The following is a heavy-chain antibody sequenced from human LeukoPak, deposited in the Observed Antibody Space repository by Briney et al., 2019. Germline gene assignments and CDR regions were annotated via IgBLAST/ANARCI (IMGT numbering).Heavy chain of an antibody. V-gene: IGHV4-59*12. CDR3: ARGLPRRRVVPAATWFDP. D-gene: IGHD2-2*01. CDR2: IYYSGST. CDR1: GGSISSYY. J-gene: IGHJ5*02. Sequence: PSETLSLTCTVSGGSISSYYWSWIRQPPGKGLEWIGYIYYSGSTNYNPSLKSRVTISVDTSKNQFSLKLSSVTAADTAVYYCARGLPRRRVVPAATWFDPWGQGTLVTVSS.